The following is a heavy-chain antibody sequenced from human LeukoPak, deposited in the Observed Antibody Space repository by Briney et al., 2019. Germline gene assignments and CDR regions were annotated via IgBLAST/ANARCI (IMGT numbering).Heavy chain of an antibody. CDR2: IYYSGST. CDR3: ARGAAGYSYG. V-gene: IGHV4-59*01. J-gene: IGHJ4*02. D-gene: IGHD5-18*01. Sequence: PSETLSLTCTVSGGSISSYYWSWIRQPPGKGLEWIGHIYYSGSTNYNPSLKSRVTISIDASKNQFSLRLSSVTAADTAVYYCARGAAGYSYGWGQGTLVTVSS. CDR1: GGSISSYY.